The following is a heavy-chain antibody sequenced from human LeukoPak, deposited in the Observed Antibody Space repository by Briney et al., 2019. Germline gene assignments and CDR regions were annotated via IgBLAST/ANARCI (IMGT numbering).Heavy chain of an antibody. CDR2: INHSGSA. CDR1: GGSFSGYY. D-gene: IGHD3-22*01. Sequence: SETLSLTCGVYGGSFSGYYWSWIRQPPGKGLEWIGEINHSGSANYNPSLKSRITISVDTSKNQFSLKLSSVTAADTAVYYCARGRNYYDSSRYHYEGDAFDIWGQGTMVTVSS. CDR3: ARGRNYYDSSRYHYEGDAFDI. V-gene: IGHV4-34*01. J-gene: IGHJ3*02.